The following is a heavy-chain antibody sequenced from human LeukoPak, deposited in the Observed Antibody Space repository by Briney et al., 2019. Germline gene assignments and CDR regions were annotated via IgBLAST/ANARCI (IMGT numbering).Heavy chain of an antibody. CDR2: ITPRDSST. CDR1: RYTFTSYK. J-gene: IGHJ4*02. D-gene: IGHD2-2*01. V-gene: IGHV1-46*01. CDR3: ARESQLYYFDY. Sequence: ASVKVSCKASRYTFTSYKMDWVRQAPGQGPEWMGIITPRDSSTGYAQKFQGRVTMTRDTSTSTVYMELSSLRSEDTAMYYCARESQLYYFDYWGQGTLVTVSS.